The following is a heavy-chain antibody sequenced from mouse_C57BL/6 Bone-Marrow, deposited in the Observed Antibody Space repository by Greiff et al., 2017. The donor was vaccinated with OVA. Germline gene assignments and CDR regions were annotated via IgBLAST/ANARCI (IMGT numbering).Heavy chain of an antibody. V-gene: IGHV14-2*01. CDR2: IDPEDGET. J-gene: IGHJ3*01. CDR1: GFNIKDDY. D-gene: IGHD2-1*01. Sequence: EVKLVESGAELVRPGASVKLSCTASGFNIKDDYMHWVKQRPEQGLEWIGRIDPEDGETKYAPKFQGKATITADTSSNTAYLQLSSLTSEDTAVYYCARNYGNYRSFAYWGQGTLVTVSA. CDR3: ARNYGNYRSFAY.